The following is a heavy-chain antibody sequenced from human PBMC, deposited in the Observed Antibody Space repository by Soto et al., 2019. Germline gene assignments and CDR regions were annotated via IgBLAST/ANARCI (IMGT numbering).Heavy chain of an antibody. D-gene: IGHD6-19*01. CDR3: AKIQQWTVFDF. V-gene: IGHV3-23*01. CDR1: GFTFSTSP. J-gene: IGHJ4*02. CDR2: TDVTGRNT. Sequence: GGSLRLSCAASGFTFSTSPMSWFRQAPGKGLEWVSATDVTGRNTYYADSVRGRFTISRDNSKNTVSLQMNSLRAEDTAVYYCAKIQQWTVFDFWGQGTLVTVSS.